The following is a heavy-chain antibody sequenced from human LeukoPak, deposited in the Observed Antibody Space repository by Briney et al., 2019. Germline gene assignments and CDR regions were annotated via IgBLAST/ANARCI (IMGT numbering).Heavy chain of an antibody. D-gene: IGHD2-2*01. Sequence: ASVKVSCKASGGTFSSYAISWVRQAPGQGLEWMGGIIPIFGTANYAQKFRGRVTITADESTSTAYMELSSLRSEDTAVYYCAIGDIVVVPAYMDVWGKGTTVTISS. CDR3: AIGDIVVVPAYMDV. V-gene: IGHV1-69*13. CDR1: GGTFSSYA. J-gene: IGHJ6*03. CDR2: IIPIFGTA.